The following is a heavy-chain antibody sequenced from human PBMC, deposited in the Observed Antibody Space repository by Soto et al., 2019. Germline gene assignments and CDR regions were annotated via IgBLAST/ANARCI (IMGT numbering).Heavy chain of an antibody. J-gene: IGHJ4*02. V-gene: IGHV5-10-1*01. Sequence: PGESLQISWKGSGYSLAGYWITWGRQQPGKGLEWMGRIDPSDSQTYYSPSFRGHVTISVTKSITTVFLQWSSLRASDTAMYYCARQIYDSDTGPHSPNYFHSWGQGTPVTVSS. CDR1: GYSLAGYW. CDR2: IDPSDSQT. D-gene: IGHD3-16*01. CDR3: ARQIYDSDTGPHSPNYFHS.